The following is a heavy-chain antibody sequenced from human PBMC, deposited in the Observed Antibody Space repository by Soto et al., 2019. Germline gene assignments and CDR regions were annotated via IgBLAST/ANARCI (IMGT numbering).Heavy chain of an antibody. J-gene: IGHJ6*03. CDR2: IYSGGST. D-gene: IGHD3-10*01. CDR3: AREKYYYGSGSPWGYYYYYYMDV. V-gene: IGHV3-53*04. Sequence: GGSLRLSCAASGFTVSSNYMSWVRQAPGKGLEWVSVIYSGGSTYYADSVKGRFTISRHNSKNTLYLQMNSLRAEDTAVYYCAREKYYYGSGSPWGYYYYYYMDVWGKGTTVTVFS. CDR1: GFTVSSNY.